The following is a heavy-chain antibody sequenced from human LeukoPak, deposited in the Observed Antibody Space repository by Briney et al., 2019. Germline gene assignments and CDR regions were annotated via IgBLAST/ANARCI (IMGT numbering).Heavy chain of an antibody. Sequence: GGSLRLSCAASGFTFSSSTMNWVRRAPGKGLEWVSSISSSSDYIYYADSVKGRFTISRDNAKNSLYLQMNSLRAEDTAVYYCERIPNSAYFPNRFDPWGQGTLVTVSS. V-gene: IGHV3-21*01. D-gene: IGHD2/OR15-2a*01. CDR3: ERIPNSAYFPNRFDP. CDR1: GFTFSSST. J-gene: IGHJ5*02. CDR2: ISSSSDYI.